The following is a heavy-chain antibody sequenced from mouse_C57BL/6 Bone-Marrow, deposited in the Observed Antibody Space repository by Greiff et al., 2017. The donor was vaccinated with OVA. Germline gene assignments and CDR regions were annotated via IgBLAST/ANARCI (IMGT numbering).Heavy chain of an antibody. CDR3: ARRYSNYSYWYFDV. D-gene: IGHD2-5*01. CDR2: INSDGGST. CDR1: EYEFPSHD. Sequence: DVHLVESGGGLVQPGESLKLSCESNEYEFPSHDMSWVRKTPEKRLELVAAINSDGGSTYYPDTMERRFIISRDNTKETLYLQMSSLRSEDTALYYCARRYSNYSYWYFDVWGTGTTVTVSS. V-gene: IGHV5-2*01. J-gene: IGHJ1*03.